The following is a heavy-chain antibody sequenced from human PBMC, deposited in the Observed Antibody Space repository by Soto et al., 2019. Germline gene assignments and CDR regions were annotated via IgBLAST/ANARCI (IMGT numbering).Heavy chain of an antibody. CDR1: GFTFSSFA. CDR3: AKDQLTAGGDYYYYYGMDV. Sequence: GGSLRLSCEASGFTFSSFAMSWVHQTPGKGLEWLSGISGGGGGSYYADSVKGRFTISRDNSKNTLYLQMYSLRVEDTALYYCAKDQLTAGGDYYYYYGMDVWGRGTAVTVSS. D-gene: IGHD6-13*01. V-gene: IGHV3-23*01. CDR2: ISGGGGGS. J-gene: IGHJ6*02.